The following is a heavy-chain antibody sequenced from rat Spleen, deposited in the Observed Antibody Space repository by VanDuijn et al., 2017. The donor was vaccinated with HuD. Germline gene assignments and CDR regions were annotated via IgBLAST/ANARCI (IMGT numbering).Heavy chain of an antibody. CDR3: ATLFGAPFAY. J-gene: IGHJ3*01. D-gene: IGHD4-3*01. CDR2: FIYDGSST. V-gene: IGHV5-29*01. Sequence: EVQLVESGGGLVQPGRSLKLSCAASGFTFSDYAMAWVRQAPKMGLEWVATFIYDGSSTYYRDSVKGRFTISRDNAKSTLYLQMDSLRSEDTATYYCATLFGAPFAYWGQGTLVTVSS. CDR1: GFTFSDYA.